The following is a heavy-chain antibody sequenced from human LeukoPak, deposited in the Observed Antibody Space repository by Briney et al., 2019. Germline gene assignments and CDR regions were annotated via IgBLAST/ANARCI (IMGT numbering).Heavy chain of an antibody. CDR1: EFTFSSYS. V-gene: IGHV3-21*01. CDR3: ARVSDGAFDY. D-gene: IGHD1-26*01. Sequence: PGGSLRLSCAASEFTFSSYSMNWVRQAPGKGLEWVSSISSSSSYIYYADSVKGRFTISSDNAKNSLYLQMTSLRAEDTAVYYCARVSDGAFDYWGQGTLVTVSS. CDR2: ISSSSSYI. J-gene: IGHJ4*02.